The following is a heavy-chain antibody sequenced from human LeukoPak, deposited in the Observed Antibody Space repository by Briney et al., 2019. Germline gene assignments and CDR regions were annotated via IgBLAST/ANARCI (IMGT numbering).Heavy chain of an antibody. V-gene: IGHV4-59*11. D-gene: IGHD6-6*01. J-gene: IGHJ4*02. CDR2: IYYSGST. CDR1: GGSISSHY. CDR3: ARAVAARPGFVDY. Sequence: SETLSLTCTVSGGSISSHYWSWIRQPPGKGLEWIGYIYYSGSTNYNPSLKSQVTISVDTSKNQFSLKLSSVTAADTAVYYCARAVAARPGFVDYWGQGTLVTVSS.